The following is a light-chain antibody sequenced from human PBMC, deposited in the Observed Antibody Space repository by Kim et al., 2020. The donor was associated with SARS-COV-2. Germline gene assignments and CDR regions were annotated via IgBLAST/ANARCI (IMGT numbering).Light chain of an antibody. CDR2: MDD. V-gene: IGLV1-47*01. J-gene: IGLJ2*01. Sequence: GQRVTISCSGGSSNIVNNFVYCFQRRPGTAPQLLIFMDDQRPSGVPDRFSGSMSGTSASLVISGLRSEDEADYYCSTWDASLNGPVFGGGTQLTVL. CDR3: STWDASLNGPV. CDR1: SSNIVNNF.